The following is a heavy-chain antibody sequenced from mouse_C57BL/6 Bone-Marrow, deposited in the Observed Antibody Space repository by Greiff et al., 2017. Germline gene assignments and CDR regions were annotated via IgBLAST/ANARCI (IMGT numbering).Heavy chain of an antibody. J-gene: IGHJ1*03. Sequence: EVHLVESGEGLVKPGGSLKLSCAASGFTFSSYAMSWVRQTPEKRLEWVAYISSGGDYIYYAATVKGRFTISRDNARNTLYLQMSSLKSEDTAMYYCTRVLRYWYFDVWGTGTTVTVSS. D-gene: IGHD1-1*01. CDR1: GFTFSSYA. CDR3: TRVLRYWYFDV. V-gene: IGHV5-9-1*02. CDR2: ISSGGDYI.